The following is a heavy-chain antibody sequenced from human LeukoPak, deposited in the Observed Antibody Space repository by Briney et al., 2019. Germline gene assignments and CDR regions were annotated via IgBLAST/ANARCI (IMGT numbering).Heavy chain of an antibody. Sequence: GASVKVSCKASVYTFTGYYMHWVRQAPGQGLEWMGWINTNSGGTNYAQKFQGRVTMTRDTSISTAYMELSRLRSDDTAVYYCARFTGSGSYYRDYWGQGTLVTVSS. CDR3: ARFTGSGSYYRDY. J-gene: IGHJ4*02. D-gene: IGHD3-10*01. CDR2: INTNSGGT. CDR1: VYTFTGYY. V-gene: IGHV1-2*02.